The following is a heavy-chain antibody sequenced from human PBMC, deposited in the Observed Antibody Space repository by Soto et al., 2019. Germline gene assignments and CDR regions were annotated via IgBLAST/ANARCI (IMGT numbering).Heavy chain of an antibody. V-gene: IGHV3-30*18. Sequence: QVHLVESGGGEVQPGKSLRLSCAASGFTFRNFGMHWVRQAPGKGLEWVAGLSDDGSVKFYSGSVKGRFTISRDNSRDTLYLQMDGLRPDDSAVYYCGKYGLETIRASAAFDFWGRGTGVTVSS. CDR2: LSDDGSVK. J-gene: IGHJ3*01. CDR1: GFTFRNFG. D-gene: IGHD1-1*01. CDR3: GKYGLETIRASAAFDF.